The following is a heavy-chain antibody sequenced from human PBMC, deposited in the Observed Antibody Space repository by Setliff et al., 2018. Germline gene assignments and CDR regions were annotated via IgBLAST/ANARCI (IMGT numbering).Heavy chain of an antibody. J-gene: IGHJ5*02. Sequence: SETLSLTCNVSGGFISSGGYTWNWIRQHPEMGLEWIGYIFYNGNTFYNPSLQSRVTISVDTSKNQFSLKLTSLNAADSAVYYCARASHSYGSPNWFDPWGPGTLVTVSS. CDR3: ARASHSYGSPNWFDP. V-gene: IGHV4-31*03. D-gene: IGHD3-22*01. CDR2: IFYNGNT. CDR1: GGFISSGGYT.